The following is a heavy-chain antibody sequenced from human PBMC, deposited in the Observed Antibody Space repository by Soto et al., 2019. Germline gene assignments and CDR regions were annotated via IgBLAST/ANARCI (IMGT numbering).Heavy chain of an antibody. CDR1: GFTFSSYG. Sequence: GGSLRLSCAASGFTFSSYGMHWVRQAPGKGLEWVAVISYDGSNKYYADSVKGRFTISRDNSKNTLYLQMNSLRAEDTAVYYYAKEGYYDLWSGLASRYYGMDVWGQGTTVTVSS. CDR3: AKEGYYDLWSGLASRYYGMDV. V-gene: IGHV3-30*18. J-gene: IGHJ6*02. CDR2: ISYDGSNK. D-gene: IGHD3-3*01.